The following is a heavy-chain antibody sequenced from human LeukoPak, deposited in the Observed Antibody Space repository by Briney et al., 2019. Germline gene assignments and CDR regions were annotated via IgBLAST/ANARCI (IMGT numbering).Heavy chain of an antibody. Sequence: SETLSLTCTVSGGSISSTNYYWGWIRQPPGKGLEWIGSIYYSGSTYYNPSLKSRVTISVDTSKNQFSLKLSSVTAADTAVYYCARDYGSGSYYAFDIWGQGTMVTVSS. CDR3: ARDYGSGSYYAFDI. J-gene: IGHJ3*02. D-gene: IGHD3-10*01. CDR1: GGSISSTNYY. V-gene: IGHV4-39*07. CDR2: IYYSGST.